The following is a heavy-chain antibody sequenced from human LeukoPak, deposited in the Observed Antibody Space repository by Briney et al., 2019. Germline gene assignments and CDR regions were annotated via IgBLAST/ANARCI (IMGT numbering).Heavy chain of an antibody. CDR1: GFTFTSYG. V-gene: IGHV3-30-3*01. Sequence: GRSLRLSCAASGFTFTSYGMHWVRQAPGKGLEWLAVISYDGTNKYYADSAKGRFTISRDNSKNTLYLQMNSLRADDTAVYYCARGGYYYDSSGYSYFDYWGQGTLVTVSS. CDR2: ISYDGTNK. D-gene: IGHD3-22*01. CDR3: ARGGYYYDSSGYSYFDY. J-gene: IGHJ4*02.